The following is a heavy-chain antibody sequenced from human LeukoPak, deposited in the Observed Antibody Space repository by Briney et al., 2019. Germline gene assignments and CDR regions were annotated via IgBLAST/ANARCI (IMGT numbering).Heavy chain of an antibody. V-gene: IGHV3-7*01. Sequence: PGGSLRLSCAASGFTFSSYWMSWVRQAPGKGLEWVANIKQDGSEKYYVDSVKGRFTISRDNAKNTLYLQMNSLRAEDTAVYYCAKDRGSYSTTADSWGQGTLVTVSS. CDR1: GFTFSSYW. J-gene: IGHJ5*01. CDR2: IKQDGSEK. CDR3: AKDRGSYSTTADS. D-gene: IGHD1-26*01.